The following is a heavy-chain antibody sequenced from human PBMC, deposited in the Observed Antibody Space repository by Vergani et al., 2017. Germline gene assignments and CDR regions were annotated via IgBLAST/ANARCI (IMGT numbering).Heavy chain of an antibody. J-gene: IGHJ6*02. CDR3: ARREXESSPIMAYYYYYGMDV. Sequence: EVQLVESGGGLVQPGGSLRLSCAASGFTVSSNYMSWVRQAPGQGLEWVSVIYSGGSTYYSDSVKGRFTISRHNSKNTLYLQMSSLRAEDTAVYYCARREXESSPIMAYYYYYGMDVWGQGTTVTVSS. D-gene: IGHD2-8*01. V-gene: IGHV3-53*04. CDR1: GFTVSSNY. CDR2: IYSGGST.